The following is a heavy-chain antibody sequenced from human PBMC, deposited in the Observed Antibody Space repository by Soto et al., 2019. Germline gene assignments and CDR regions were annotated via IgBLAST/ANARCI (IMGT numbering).Heavy chain of an antibody. CDR1: GFTFSSYA. Sequence: EVQLLESGGGLVQPGGSLRLSGAASGFTFSSYAMRWVRQAPGKGLEWVSAISGSGDSTYYADSVKGRFTVSRDNSKNTLYLQMNSLRAEDTAVYYCARRGSGSYYDYWGQGTLVTVSS. CDR3: ARRGSGSYYDY. CDR2: ISGSGDST. V-gene: IGHV3-23*01. J-gene: IGHJ4*02. D-gene: IGHD1-26*01.